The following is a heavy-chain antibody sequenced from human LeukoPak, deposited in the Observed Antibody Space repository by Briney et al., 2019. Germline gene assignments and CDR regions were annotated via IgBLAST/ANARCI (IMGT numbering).Heavy chain of an antibody. J-gene: IGHJ6*03. CDR2: ISYDGMNK. Sequence: GRPLRLSCAASGFTFSSYAMHWVRQAPGKGLEWVAVISYDGMNKYYADSVKGRFTISRDNSKNTLFLQVSSLRPEDTAVYYCARDASSSWYFHYYMDVWGKGTTVTVSS. D-gene: IGHD6-13*01. V-gene: IGHV3-30*15. CDR1: GFTFSSYA. CDR3: ARDASSSWYFHYYMDV.